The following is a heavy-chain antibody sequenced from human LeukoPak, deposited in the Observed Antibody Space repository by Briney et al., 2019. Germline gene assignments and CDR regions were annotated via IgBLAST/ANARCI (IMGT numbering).Heavy chain of an antibody. J-gene: IGHJ3*01. CDR3: ASQYYDSSGYFQNDAFDV. D-gene: IGHD3-22*01. V-gene: IGHV5-51*01. Sequence: GESLNIACMGSGYSFTNYWIGWARQMPGEGLEWMGIFYPLDSNTRYSPSFQGQVTISADKSTSTAYLQWSSLKASDTAMYYCASQYYDSSGYFQNDAFDVWGQGTMVTVSS. CDR2: FYPLDSNT. CDR1: GYSFTNYW.